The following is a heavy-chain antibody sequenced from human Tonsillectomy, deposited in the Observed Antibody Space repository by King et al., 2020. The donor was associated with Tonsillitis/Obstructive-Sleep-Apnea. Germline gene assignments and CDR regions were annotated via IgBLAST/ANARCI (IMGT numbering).Heavy chain of an antibody. V-gene: IGHV4-61*01. CDR1: GGSVSSGSYY. CDR3: ARAERFLEWSLPYYYYYMDV. CDR2: IYYSGST. D-gene: IGHD3-3*01. Sequence: VPLQESGPGLVKPSETLSLTCTVSGGSVSSGSYYWRWIRQPPGKGLEWIGYIYYSGSTNYNPSLKSRVTISVDTSKNQFSLKLSSVTAADTAVYYCARAERFLEWSLPYYYYYMDVWGKGNTVTVSS. J-gene: IGHJ6*03.